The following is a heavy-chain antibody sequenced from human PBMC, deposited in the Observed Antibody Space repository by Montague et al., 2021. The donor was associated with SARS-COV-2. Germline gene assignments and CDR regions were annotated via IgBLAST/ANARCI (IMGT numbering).Heavy chain of an antibody. CDR2: ISSSSSYI. CDR3: ARDRGGSYPLDC. D-gene: IGHD1-26*01. Sequence: SLRLSCAASGFTFSSYNMNWVRQAPGKGLEWVSSISSSSSYIYYADSVKGRFTISRDNAKNSLYLQMNSLRAEDTAVYYCARDRGGSYPLDCWGQGTLVTVSS. CDR1: GFTFSSYN. V-gene: IGHV3-21*01. J-gene: IGHJ4*02.